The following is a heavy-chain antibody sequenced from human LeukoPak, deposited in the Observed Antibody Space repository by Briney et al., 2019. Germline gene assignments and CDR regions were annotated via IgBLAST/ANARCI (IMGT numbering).Heavy chain of an antibody. Sequence: GASVKVSWKASGGTFSSYAIRRVRQAPGQGTEGMGGYIPIFGTANYAQKFQGRVTITTDESTSTAYMELSSLRSEDTAVYYGARSHITYSGYDYGELGYYYYMDVWGKGTTVTVSS. CDR1: GGTFSSYA. CDR3: ARSHITYSGYDYGELGYYYYMDV. CDR2: YIPIFGTA. V-gene: IGHV1-69*05. J-gene: IGHJ6*03. D-gene: IGHD5-12*01.